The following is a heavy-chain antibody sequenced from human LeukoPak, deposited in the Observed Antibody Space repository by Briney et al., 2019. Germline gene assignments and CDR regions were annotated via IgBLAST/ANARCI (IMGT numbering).Heavy chain of an antibody. Sequence: PSETLSLTCAVYGGSFSGYYWSWIRQPPGKGLEWIGEINHSGSTSYNPSLKSRVTISVDTSKNQFSLKLSSVTAADTAVYYCARVVYSSSWYRPTQPRYFDYWGQGTLVTVSS. CDR1: GGSFSGYY. D-gene: IGHD6-13*01. V-gene: IGHV4-34*01. J-gene: IGHJ4*02. CDR3: ARVVYSSSWYRPTQPRYFDY. CDR2: INHSGST.